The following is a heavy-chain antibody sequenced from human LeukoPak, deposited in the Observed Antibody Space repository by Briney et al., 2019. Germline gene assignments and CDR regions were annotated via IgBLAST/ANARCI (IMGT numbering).Heavy chain of an antibody. CDR2: IYYSGST. CDR3: ARSYAEQPDNWFDP. Sequence: PSETLSLTCAVYGGSFSGYYWSWIRQPPGKGLEWIGYIYYSGSTNYNPSLKSRVTISVDTSKNQFSLKLSSVTAADTAVYYCARSYAEQPDNWFDPWGQGTLVTVSS. J-gene: IGHJ5*02. CDR1: GGSFSGYY. V-gene: IGHV4-59*01. D-gene: IGHD2-2*01.